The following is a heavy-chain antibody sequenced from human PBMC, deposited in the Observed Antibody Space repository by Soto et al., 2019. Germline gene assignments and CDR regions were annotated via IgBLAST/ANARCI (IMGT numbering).Heavy chain of an antibody. D-gene: IGHD6-13*01. V-gene: IGHV4-30-2*01. CDR2: IYHSGST. Sequence: SETLSLTCAVSGGSISSGGYSWSWIRQPPGKGLEWIGYIYHSGSTYYNPSLKSRVTISVDRSKNQFSLKLSSVTAADTAVYYCAAALSGTGAFDFWGQGTMVTVSS. J-gene: IGHJ3*01. CDR3: AAALSGTGAFDF. CDR1: GGSISSGGYS.